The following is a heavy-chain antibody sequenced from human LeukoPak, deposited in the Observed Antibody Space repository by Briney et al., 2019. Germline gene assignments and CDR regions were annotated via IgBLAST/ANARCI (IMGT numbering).Heavy chain of an antibody. D-gene: IGHD2-8*01. CDR2: IIPILGIA. CDR1: GGTLSSYA. CDR3: ARDRKGVGLI. V-gene: IGHV1-69*04. J-gene: IGHJ4*02. Sequence: ASVKVSCKASGGTLSSYAISWVRQAPGQGLEWMGRIIPILGIANYAQRFQGRVAITADKSTSTAYMELSSLRSEDTAVYYCARDRKGVGLIWGQGTLVTVSS.